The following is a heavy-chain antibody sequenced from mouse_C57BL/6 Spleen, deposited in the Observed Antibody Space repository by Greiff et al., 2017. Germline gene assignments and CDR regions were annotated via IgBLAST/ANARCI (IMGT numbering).Heavy chain of an antibody. CDR3: ARSTPTGTSGRGYFDY. D-gene: IGHD4-1*02. J-gene: IGHJ2*01. CDR1: GFNIKDYY. Sequence: VQLQQSGAELVKPGASVKLSCTASGFNIKDYYMHWVKQRTEQGLEWIGRIDPEDGETKYAPKFQGKATITADTSSNTAYLQLSSLTSADTSVYYCARSTPTGTSGRGYFDYWGQGTTLTVSS. V-gene: IGHV14-2*01. CDR2: IDPEDGET.